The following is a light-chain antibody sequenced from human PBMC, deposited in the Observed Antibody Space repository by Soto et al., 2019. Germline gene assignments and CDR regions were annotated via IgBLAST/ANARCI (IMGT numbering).Light chain of an antibody. CDR3: QQYNNWPPLT. CDR2: GAS. V-gene: IGKV3-15*01. Sequence: EIVMTQSPATLSVSPGERATLSCRASQSVSSNLAWYQQKPGQAPRLLIYGASTRPTGIPARFSGSGSGTEFTLTISSLQSEDFPVYYCQQYNNWPPLTFGGGTKLEL. J-gene: IGKJ4*01. CDR1: QSVSSN.